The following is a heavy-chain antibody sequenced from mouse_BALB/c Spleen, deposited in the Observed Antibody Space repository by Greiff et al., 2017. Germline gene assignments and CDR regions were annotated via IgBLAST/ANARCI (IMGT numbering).Heavy chain of an antibody. CDR3: ANYYGSYWYFDV. D-gene: IGHD1-1*01. CDR1: GYSITSDYA. V-gene: IGHV3-2*02. CDR2: ISYSGST. J-gene: IGHJ1*01. Sequence: EVKLMESGPGLVKPSQSLSLTCTVTGYSITSDYAWNWIRQFPGNKLEWMGYISYSGSTSYNPSLKSRISITRDTSKNQFFLQLNSVTTEDTATYYCANYYGSYWYFDVWGAGTTVTVSS.